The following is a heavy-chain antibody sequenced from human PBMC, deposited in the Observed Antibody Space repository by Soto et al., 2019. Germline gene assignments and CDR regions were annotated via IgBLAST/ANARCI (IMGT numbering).Heavy chain of an antibody. Sequence: GASVKVSFKASGGTFSSYAISWVRQAPGQGLEWMGGIIPIFGTANYAQKFQGRVTITADESTSTAYMELSSLRSEDTAVYYCARDRHIVVVTAKGDYYYGMDVWGQGTTVNVSS. V-gene: IGHV1-69*13. CDR1: GGTFSSYA. J-gene: IGHJ6*02. D-gene: IGHD2-21*02. CDR2: IIPIFGTA. CDR3: ARDRHIVVVTAKGDYYYGMDV.